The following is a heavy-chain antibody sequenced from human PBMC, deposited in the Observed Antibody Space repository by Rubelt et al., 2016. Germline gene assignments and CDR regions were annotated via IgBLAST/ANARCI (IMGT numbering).Heavy chain of an antibody. D-gene: IGHD2-15*01. CDR3: ARTKDEGYYYYGMDV. Sequence: GAGPGLVKPSGTLSLTCAVSGGSISSSNWWSWVRQPPGKGLEWIGEIYHSGSTNYNPSLKSRVTISVDKSKNQFSLKLSSVTAADTAVYYCARTKDEGYYYYGMDVWGQGTTVTVSS. CDR1: GGSISSSNW. J-gene: IGHJ6*02. V-gene: IGHV4-4*02. CDR2: IYHSGST.